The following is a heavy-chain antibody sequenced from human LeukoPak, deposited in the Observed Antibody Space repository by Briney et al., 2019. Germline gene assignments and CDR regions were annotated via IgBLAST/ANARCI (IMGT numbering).Heavy chain of an antibody. Sequence: PSETLSLTCTVSGGSISSGGYYWSWIRQHPGKGLEWIGYIYYSGSTYYNPSLKSRVAIPVDTSKNQFSLKLSSVTAADTAVYYCASLIYGDYGTSLDYWGQGTLVTVSS. CDR3: ASLIYGDYGTSLDY. CDR1: GGSISSGGYY. V-gene: IGHV4-31*03. CDR2: IYYSGST. D-gene: IGHD4-17*01. J-gene: IGHJ4*02.